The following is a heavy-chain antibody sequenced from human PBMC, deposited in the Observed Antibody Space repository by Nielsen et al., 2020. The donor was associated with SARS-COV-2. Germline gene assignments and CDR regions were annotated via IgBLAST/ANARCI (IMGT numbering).Heavy chain of an antibody. CDR3: ARSGPRRNNAFDI. CDR2: IYYSGTT. D-gene: IGHD1-26*01. V-gene: IGHV4-39*01. J-gene: IGHJ3*02. Sequence: SETLSLTCTVSGVSITSGSYYWGWIRQPPGKGLEWIASIYYSGTTYYNPSLKSRVAISIDTSKNQFSLKVTSVTAADTAVYYCARSGPRRNNAFDIWGQGSMVTVSS. CDR1: GVSITSGSYY.